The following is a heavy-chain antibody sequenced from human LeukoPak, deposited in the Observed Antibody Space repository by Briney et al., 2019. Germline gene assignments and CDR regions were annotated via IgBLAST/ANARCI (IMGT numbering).Heavy chain of an antibody. D-gene: IGHD3-10*01. CDR1: GGSFSGYY. CDR2: INHSGST. V-gene: IGHV4-34*01. J-gene: IGHJ4*02. CDR3: ARQSLLGYYFDY. Sequence: PSETLPLTCAVYGGSFSGYYWSWIRQPPGKGLEWFGEINHSGSTNYNPSLKSRVTISVDTSKNQFSLKLSSVTAADTAVYYCARQSLLGYYFDYWGQGTLVTVSS.